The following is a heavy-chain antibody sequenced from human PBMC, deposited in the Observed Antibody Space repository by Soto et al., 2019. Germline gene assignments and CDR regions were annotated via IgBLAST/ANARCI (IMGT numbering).Heavy chain of an antibody. J-gene: IGHJ4*02. V-gene: IGHV1-2*02. Sequence: ASVKVSCKASGYTFTAYYIHWVRQAPGQGLEWMGWISPHSGGTNYAQKFQGRVTMTRDTSITTVYMELSRLRSDDTAVYFCAKDSMSGYDYPSFDFWAQGALVTVSS. CDR1: GYTFTAYY. CDR2: ISPHSGGT. D-gene: IGHD5-12*01. CDR3: AKDSMSGYDYPSFDF.